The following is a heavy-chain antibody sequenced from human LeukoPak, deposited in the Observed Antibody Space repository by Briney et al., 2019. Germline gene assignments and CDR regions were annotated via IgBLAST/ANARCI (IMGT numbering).Heavy chain of an antibody. CDR3: ARGWAGNDAFDI. CDR1: GGSISSSSYY. Sequence: SETLSLTCTVAGGSISSSSYYWGWIRQPPGKGLEWIGSIYYSGSTYYNPSLKSRVTISVDTSKNQFSLKLSSVTAADTAVYYCARGWAGNDAFDIWGQATMVTVCS. J-gene: IGHJ3*02. CDR2: IYYSGST. V-gene: IGHV4-39*01. D-gene: IGHD1-1*01.